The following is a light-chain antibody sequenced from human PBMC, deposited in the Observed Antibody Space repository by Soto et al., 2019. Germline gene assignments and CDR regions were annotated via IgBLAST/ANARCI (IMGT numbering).Light chain of an antibody. CDR2: DVN. CDR1: SSDVGGYNF. V-gene: IGLV2-8*01. CDR3: SSYAGSNNFV. J-gene: IGLJ1*01. Sequence: QSALTQPPSASGSPGQSVTISCTGTSSDVGGYNFVSWYQQYPGKAPKLMIYDVNKRPSGVPDRFSGSKSGNTASLTASGLQAEDEADYYCSSYAGSNNFVFGTGTKVTVL.